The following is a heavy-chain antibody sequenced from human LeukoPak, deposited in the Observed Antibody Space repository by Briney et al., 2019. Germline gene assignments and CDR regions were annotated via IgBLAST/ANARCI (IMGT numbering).Heavy chain of an antibody. D-gene: IGHD6-13*01. CDR1: GFTFSSYS. CDR2: ISSRSTYI. J-gene: IGHJ5*02. CDR3: ARDPAGTGFDP. Sequence: GGSLRLSCAASGFTFSSYSMNWVRQAPGKGLXXXSCISSRSTYIYYADSVRGRFTISRDNAKNSLYLRMNSLRAEDTSVYYCARDPAGTGFDPWGQGTLVTVSS. V-gene: IGHV3-21*01.